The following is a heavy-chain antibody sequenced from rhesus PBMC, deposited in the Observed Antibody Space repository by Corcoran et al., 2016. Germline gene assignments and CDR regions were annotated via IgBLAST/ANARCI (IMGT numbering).Heavy chain of an antibody. D-gene: IGHD4-23*01. CDR1: GGSISSSY. J-gene: IGHJ4*01. CDR3: ASDWKEGNTVFDY. V-gene: IGHV4-169*02. CDR2: IYGSGRST. Sequence: QLQLQESGPGLVKPSETLSVTCAVSGGSISSSYWSWIRQAPGKGLEWIGYIYGSGRSTNYNTSLKCRVTLSVDTSKNQLSLKLSSVTAAETAVYYCASDWKEGNTVFDYWGQGVLVTVSS.